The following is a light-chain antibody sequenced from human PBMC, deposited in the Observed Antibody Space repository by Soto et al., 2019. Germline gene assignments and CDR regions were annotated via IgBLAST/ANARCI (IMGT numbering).Light chain of an antibody. V-gene: IGKV3D-20*02. CDR3: QQRSNWPIT. J-gene: IGKJ5*01. CDR1: QSVGSSY. Sequence: EIVLTQSPGTLSLSPGERATLSCRASQSVGSSYLAWYLQKPGQAPRLLIYDASNRATGIPARFSGSGSGTDFTLTISSLEPEDFAVYYCQQRSNWPITFGQGTRLEIK. CDR2: DAS.